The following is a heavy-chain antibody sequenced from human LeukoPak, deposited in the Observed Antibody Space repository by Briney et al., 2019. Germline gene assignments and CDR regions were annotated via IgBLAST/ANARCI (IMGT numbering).Heavy chain of an antibody. D-gene: IGHD2-2*01. CDR2: INHSGST. CDR1: GGSFSGYY. CDR3: ARGQDIVVVPPQNNWFDP. Sequence: SETLSLTCAVYGGSFSGYYWSWIRQPPGKGLEWIGEINHSGSTNYNPSLKRRVTISVDTSKNQFSLKLSSVTAADTAVYYCARGQDIVVVPPQNNWFDPWGQGTLVTVSS. V-gene: IGHV4-34*01. J-gene: IGHJ5*02.